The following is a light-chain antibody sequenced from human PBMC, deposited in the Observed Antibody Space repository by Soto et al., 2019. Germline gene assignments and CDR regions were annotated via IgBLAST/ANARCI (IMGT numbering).Light chain of an antibody. CDR1: SSNIGAGYD. Sequence: QSVLTQPPSVSGAPGQRVTISCTGSSSNIGAGYDVQWYQQFPGTAPQLLIYGNTNRPSGVPDRFSASKSGTSASLAITGLQAEDEADYYCQSYDSRLRGVFGGGTKLTVL. V-gene: IGLV1-40*01. CDR3: QSYDSRLRGV. J-gene: IGLJ3*02. CDR2: GNT.